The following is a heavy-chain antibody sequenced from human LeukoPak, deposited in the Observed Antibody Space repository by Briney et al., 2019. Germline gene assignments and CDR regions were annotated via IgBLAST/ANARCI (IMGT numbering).Heavy chain of an antibody. D-gene: IGHD4/OR15-4a*01. CDR1: GFTFSSYG. V-gene: IGHV3-74*01. CDR2: FNSDGRST. Sequence: GRSLRLSCAASGFTFSSYGMHWVRQAPGKGLVWVSRFNSDGRSTYYADSVKGRFTISRDNAKNTLYLQMNSLRAEDTALYFCAKKAQYDGHYPLDYWGQGTLVTVSA. J-gene: IGHJ4*02. CDR3: AKKAQYDGHYPLDY.